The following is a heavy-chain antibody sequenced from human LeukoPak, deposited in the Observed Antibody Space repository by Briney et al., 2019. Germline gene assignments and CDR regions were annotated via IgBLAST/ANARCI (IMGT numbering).Heavy chain of an antibody. V-gene: IGHV3-30-3*01. CDR3: ARDGTVTIDY. J-gene: IGHJ4*02. Sequence: RPGGSLRLSCAASGFTFSSYAMHWVRQAPGKGLEWVAVISYDGSNKYYADSVKGRFTISRDNSKNTLYLQMNSLRAEDTAVYYCARDGTVTIDYWGQGTLVTVSS. CDR2: ISYDGSNK. D-gene: IGHD4-17*01. CDR1: GFTFSSYA.